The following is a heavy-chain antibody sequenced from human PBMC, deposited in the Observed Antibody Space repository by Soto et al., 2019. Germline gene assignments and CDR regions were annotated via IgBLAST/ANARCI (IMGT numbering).Heavy chain of an antibody. Sequence: PSETLSLTCSVSGGTVNTYYWIWIRQPPGKELEWIGYIYSSGNTTYNPSLKNRVTISVDTPKSQFFLKLRSVTAADTAVYYCARGMAEEQIFYYFDYWGQGALVTVSS. V-gene: IGHV4-59*02. J-gene: IGHJ4*02. D-gene: IGHD3-9*01. CDR2: IYSSGNT. CDR1: GGTVNTYY. CDR3: ARGMAEEQIFYYFDY.